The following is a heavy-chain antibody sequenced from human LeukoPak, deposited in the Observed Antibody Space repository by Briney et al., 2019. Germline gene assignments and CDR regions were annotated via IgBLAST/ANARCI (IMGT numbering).Heavy chain of an antibody. J-gene: IGHJ4*02. V-gene: IGHV3-33*01. Sequence: PGGSLRLSCAASGFSFSTYGMHWVRQAPGKGLEWVAMIWYDASGQHYADSVKGRFTISRDTSKNTLYLQMNSLRAEDTAVYFCARDSNKGLFDYWGQGTLVTVSS. CDR3: ARDSNKGLFDY. CDR2: IWYDASGQ. CDR1: GFSFSTYG. D-gene: IGHD2/OR15-2a*01.